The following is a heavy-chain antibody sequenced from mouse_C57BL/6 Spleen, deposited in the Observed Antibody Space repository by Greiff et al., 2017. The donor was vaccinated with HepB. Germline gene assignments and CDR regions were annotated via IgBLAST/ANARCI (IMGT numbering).Heavy chain of an antibody. J-gene: IGHJ2*01. D-gene: IGHD2-2*01. V-gene: IGHV1-80*01. CDR2: IYPGDGDT. CDR3: ARSDGYDGYFVY. CDR1: GYAFSSYW. Sequence: VQLQQSGAELVKPGASVKISCKASGYAFSSYWMNWVKQRPGKGLEWIGQIYPGDGDTNYNGKFKGKATLTADKSSSTAYMQLSSLTSEDSAVYFCARSDGYDGYFVYWGQGTTLTVSS.